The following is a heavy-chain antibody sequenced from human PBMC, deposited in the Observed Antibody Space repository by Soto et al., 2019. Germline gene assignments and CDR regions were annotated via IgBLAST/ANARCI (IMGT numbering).Heavy chain of an antibody. CDR1: GYIFSTYT. Sequence: QVHLVQSGAEVKKPGASVKVSCKASGYIFSTYTMHWVRQAPGQRLEWMGWINAANGNTKYSQNFPGRGTISRETSASQAYLELSSLRSEDTAVYYCARVSFETSGYADYWGQGTLVTVSS. D-gene: IGHD3-22*01. J-gene: IGHJ4*02. V-gene: IGHV1-3*01. CDR3: ARVSFETSGYADY. CDR2: INAANGNT.